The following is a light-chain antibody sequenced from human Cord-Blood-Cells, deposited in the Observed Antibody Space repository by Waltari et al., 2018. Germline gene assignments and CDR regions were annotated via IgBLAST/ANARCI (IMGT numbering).Light chain of an antibody. CDR2: EVS. Sequence: QSALTQPASVSGSPGQSITISCTGTSSDVGSYNLVSWYQQHPGKAPKLMIYEVSKRPAGVSSRFSGSMAGNTASLTISGLQAEDEADYFCFSYAGSSTLVFGGGTKLTVL. CDR1: SSDVGSYNL. J-gene: IGLJ3*02. CDR3: FSYAGSSTLV. V-gene: IGLV2-23*02.